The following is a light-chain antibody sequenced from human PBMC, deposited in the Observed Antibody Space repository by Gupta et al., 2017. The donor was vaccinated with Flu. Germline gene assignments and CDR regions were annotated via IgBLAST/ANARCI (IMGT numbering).Light chain of an antibody. CDR2: KDT. J-gene: IGLJ3*02. CDR3: HTDASNYNWV. Sequence: PGQTAVITCSGDVVADAVVYWYRQRTGQAPALVICKDTKRASGIPDRLSGSTSGNTATLTISGVQAEDEADYYCHTDASNYNWVFGGGTKLTVL. V-gene: IGLV3-25*03. CDR1: VVADAV.